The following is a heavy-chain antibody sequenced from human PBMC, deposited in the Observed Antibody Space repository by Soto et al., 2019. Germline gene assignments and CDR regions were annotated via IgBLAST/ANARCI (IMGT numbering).Heavy chain of an antibody. CDR1: GYSFTSYW. V-gene: IGHV5-10-1*03. CDR2: IDPSDSYT. CDR3: ARQRAASSFHGTVDY. D-gene: IGHD6-6*01. J-gene: IGHJ4*02. Sequence: EVQLVQSGAEVKKPGESLRISCKGSGYSFTSYWISWVRQMPGKGLEWMGRIDPSDSYTNYSPSFQGHVTISADKSISTAYLQWSSLKASDTAMYYCARQRAASSFHGTVDYWGQGTLVTVSS.